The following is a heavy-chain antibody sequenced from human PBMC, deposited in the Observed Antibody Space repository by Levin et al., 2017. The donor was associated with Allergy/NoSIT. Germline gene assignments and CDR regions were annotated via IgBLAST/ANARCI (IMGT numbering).Heavy chain of an antibody. CDR3: ARARRDGYNSWFDP. CDR2: ISAYNGNT. J-gene: IGHJ5*02. CDR1: GYTFTSYG. Sequence: AASVKVSCKASGYTFTSYGISWVRQAPGQGLEWMGWISAYNGNTNYAQKLQGRVTMTTDTSTSTAYMELRSLRSDDTAVYYCARARRDGYNSWFDPWGQGTLVTVSS. V-gene: IGHV1-18*01. D-gene: IGHD5-24*01.